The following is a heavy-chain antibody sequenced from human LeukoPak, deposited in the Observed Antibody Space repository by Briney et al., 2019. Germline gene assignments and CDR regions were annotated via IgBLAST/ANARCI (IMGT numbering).Heavy chain of an antibody. Sequence: GVTFDEXXXXXXRXXPGKXXXXXXGISWNRGSIDYADSVKGLFTISRDNAKNSLYLQMNSLRAEDTALYYCAKGNYYDSSGPGDYWGQGTLVTVSS. V-gene: IGHV3-9*01. CDR2: ISWNRGSI. D-gene: IGHD3-22*01. CDR1: GVTFDEXX. J-gene: IGHJ4*02. CDR3: AKGNYYDSSGPGDY.